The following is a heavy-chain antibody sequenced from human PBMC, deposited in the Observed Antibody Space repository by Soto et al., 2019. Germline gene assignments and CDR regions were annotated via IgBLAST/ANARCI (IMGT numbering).Heavy chain of an antibody. CDR3: AKGLGFDP. J-gene: IGHJ5*02. Sequence: PGGSLRLSCAASGFSFSSYTMHWVRQTPGKGLERVAVISHDGSDKYYADSVKGRFTISRDNSKDTLYLQMNSLRAEDTAVYYCAKGLGFDPWGQGTLVTVSS. CDR2: ISHDGSDK. CDR1: GFSFSSYT. V-gene: IGHV3-30*04.